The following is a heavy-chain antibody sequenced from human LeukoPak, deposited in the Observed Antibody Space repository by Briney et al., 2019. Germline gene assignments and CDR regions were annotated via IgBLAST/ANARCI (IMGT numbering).Heavy chain of an antibody. CDR2: IYHSGNN. CDR1: GFSISGTLY. D-gene: IGHD6-13*01. Sequence: SETLSLTCTVSGFSISGTLYWVWIRQPPGKGLEWIGSIYHSGNNYYNPSLKNRVTMSVDTSKNQFSLHLTSVTAADTAVYYCARGYSSSWFYFDSWGQGTLVTVSS. V-gene: IGHV4-38-2*02. CDR3: ARGYSSSWFYFDS. J-gene: IGHJ4*02.